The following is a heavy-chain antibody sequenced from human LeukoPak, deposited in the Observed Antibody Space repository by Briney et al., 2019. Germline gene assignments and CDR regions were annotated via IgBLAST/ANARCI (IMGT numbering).Heavy chain of an antibody. V-gene: IGHV3-23*01. CDR1: GFTFSSYA. CDR2: ISGSGGST. Sequence: GGSLRLSCAASGFTFSSYAMSWVRQAPGKGLEWVSAISGSGGSTYYADSVKGRFTISRDNAKNSLYLQMNSLRAEDTAVYYCARAEGPRLDYWGQGTLVTVSS. CDR3: ARAEGPRLDY. J-gene: IGHJ4*02.